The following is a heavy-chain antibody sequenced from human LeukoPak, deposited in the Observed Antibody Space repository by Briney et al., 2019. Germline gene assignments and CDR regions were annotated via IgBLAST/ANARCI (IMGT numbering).Heavy chain of an antibody. CDR2: IRQDGSAK. V-gene: IGHV3-7*01. Sequence: GGSLRLSCAASGFTFSNYAMTWVRQAPGKGLEWVANIRQDGSAKYYLDSVKGRFTISRDNAKNSLYLQMNSLRAEDTAVYSCTRDRQGPKLYETHVWGQGTTVTVSS. D-gene: IGHD3-10*01. CDR3: TRDRQGPKLYETHV. J-gene: IGHJ6*02. CDR1: GFTFSNYA.